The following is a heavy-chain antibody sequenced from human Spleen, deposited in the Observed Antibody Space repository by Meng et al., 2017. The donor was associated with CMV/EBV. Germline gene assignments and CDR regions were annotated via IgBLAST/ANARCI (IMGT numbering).Heavy chain of an antibody. Sequence: VSCKASGYTFPAHSFHWVRQAPGQGLEWMGWIHPPRGDTNYAQQFQGRVTLTRDTSINTGYMELTRLTSDDTAVYYCARDNNWGPDYWGQGTLVTVSS. CDR1: GYTFPAHS. CDR3: ARDNNWGPDY. J-gene: IGHJ4*02. D-gene: IGHD7-27*01. CDR2: IHPPRGDT. V-gene: IGHV1-2*02.